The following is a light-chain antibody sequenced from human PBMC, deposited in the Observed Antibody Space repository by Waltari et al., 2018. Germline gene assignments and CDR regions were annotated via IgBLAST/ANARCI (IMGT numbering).Light chain of an antibody. CDR1: SSDVGGYNY. CDR3: SSYTSSSTVV. J-gene: IGLJ2*01. CDR2: EVS. V-gene: IGLV2-14*01. Sequence: QSALTQPASVSGSPGQSITISCTGTSSDVGGYNYVSWYQQHPGKAPNLMIYEVSNRPPGVSNRFSGSKSGNTASLTISGLQAEDEADYYCSSYTSSSTVVFGGGSKLTVL.